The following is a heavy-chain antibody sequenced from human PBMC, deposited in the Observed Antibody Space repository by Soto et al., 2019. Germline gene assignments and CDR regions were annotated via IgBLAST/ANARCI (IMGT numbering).Heavy chain of an antibody. CDR1: GGSISSGGYY. J-gene: IGHJ5*02. CDR3: ARDMKVSSSFRLRWFDP. CDR2: IYYSGST. V-gene: IGHV4-31*03. D-gene: IGHD6-6*01. Sequence: SETLSLTCTVSGGSISSGGYYWSWIRQHPGKGLEWIGYIYYSGSTYYNPSLKSRVTISVDTSKNQFSLKLSSVTAADTAVYYCARDMKVSSSFRLRWFDPWGQGTLVTVSS.